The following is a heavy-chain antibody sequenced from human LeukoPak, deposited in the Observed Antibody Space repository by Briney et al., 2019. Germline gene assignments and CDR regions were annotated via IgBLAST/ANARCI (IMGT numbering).Heavy chain of an antibody. CDR3: AARDYGGNSGI. D-gene: IGHD4-23*01. CDR2: IWSDGSNK. Sequence: PGGSLRLSCAASGLTFSNHGMHWVRQAPGKGLEWVAVIWSDGSNKYYADSVKGRFTISRDNSKNTLYLRMNSLRAEDTAVYYCAARDYGGNSGIWGQGTMVTVSS. J-gene: IGHJ3*02. CDR1: GLTFSNHG. V-gene: IGHV3-30*02.